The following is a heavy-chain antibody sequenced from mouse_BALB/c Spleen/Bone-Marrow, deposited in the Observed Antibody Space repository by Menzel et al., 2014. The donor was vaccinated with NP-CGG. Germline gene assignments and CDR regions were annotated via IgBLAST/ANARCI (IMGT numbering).Heavy chain of an antibody. V-gene: IGHV1-69*02. J-gene: IGHJ4*01. CDR3: TRYGNSHYYAMDY. D-gene: IGHD1-1*01. CDR2: IYPSDSYT. Sequence: QVQLQQSGAELVRPGASVKLSCRASGYTFTSYWINWVKQRPGQGLEWIGNIYPSDSYTNYNQRFKDKATLTVDKYSSTAYMQLSSPTSEDSAVYYCTRYGNSHYYAMDYWGQGTSVTVSS. CDR1: GYTFTSYW.